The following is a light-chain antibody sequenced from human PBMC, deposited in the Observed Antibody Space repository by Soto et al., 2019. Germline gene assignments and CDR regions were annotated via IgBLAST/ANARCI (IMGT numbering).Light chain of an antibody. CDR2: KAS. CDR3: QTYNTYYT. CDR1: QSINSW. Sequence: DIQMTQSPSTLSASVGDRVTITCRANQSINSWLAWYQQKPGKAPKLLIYKASSLESGVPSRFSGSGSGTKFPLTISSLQADDFATYYCQTYNTYYTFGQGTKLEIK. J-gene: IGKJ2*01. V-gene: IGKV1-5*03.